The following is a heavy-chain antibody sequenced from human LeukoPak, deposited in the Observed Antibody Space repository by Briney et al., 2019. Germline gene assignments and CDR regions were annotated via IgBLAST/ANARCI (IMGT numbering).Heavy chain of an antibody. CDR1: GGTFSSYA. J-gene: IGHJ5*02. Sequence: SVKVSCKASGGTFSSYAMSWVRQAPGQGLEWMGRITPILGIANYAQKFQGRVTITADKSTSTAYMELSSLRSEDTAVYYCARSSSSFNWFDPWGQGTLVTVSS. D-gene: IGHD6-13*01. CDR3: ARSSSSFNWFDP. V-gene: IGHV1-69*04. CDR2: ITPILGIA.